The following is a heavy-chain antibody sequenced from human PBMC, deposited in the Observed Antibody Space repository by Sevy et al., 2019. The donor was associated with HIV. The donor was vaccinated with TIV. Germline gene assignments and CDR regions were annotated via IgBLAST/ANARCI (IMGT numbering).Heavy chain of an antibody. Sequence: ASVKVSCKVSGYIFITYGISWVRQAPGQGLEWMGWISVYNGDTRYAQKLQGRVTMTTNTSTSTAYMELRSLRSDDTAVYYCARFWGEGATSDYFDYWGQGTLVTVSS. V-gene: IGHV1-18*01. CDR2: ISVYNGDT. J-gene: IGHJ4*02. D-gene: IGHD1-26*01. CDR3: ARFWGEGATSDYFDY. CDR1: GYIFITYG.